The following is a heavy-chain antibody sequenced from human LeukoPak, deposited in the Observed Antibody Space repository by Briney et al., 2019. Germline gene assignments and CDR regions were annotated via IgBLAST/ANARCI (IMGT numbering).Heavy chain of an antibody. Sequence: GGSLRLSCAASGFTFSNYVMGWVRQAPGKGLEWVSTISGSGGRTYYADSVKGRFTVSRDNSKNTLYLQMNSLRAEDTAVYYCARVGAYCGGDCYPKPNDAFDIWGQGTMVTVS. CDR3: ARVGAYCGGDCYPKPNDAFDI. V-gene: IGHV3-23*01. CDR1: GFTFSNYV. J-gene: IGHJ3*02. CDR2: ISGSGGRT. D-gene: IGHD2-21*02.